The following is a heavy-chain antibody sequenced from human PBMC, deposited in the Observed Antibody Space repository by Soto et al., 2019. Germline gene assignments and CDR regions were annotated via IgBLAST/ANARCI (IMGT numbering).Heavy chain of an antibody. CDR3: AKGLTVPYYYDSSGRSTGMDV. CDR1: GFTFSSYA. J-gene: IGHJ6*02. Sequence: GGSLRLSCAASGFTFSSYAMSWVRQAPGKGLEWVSAISGSGGSTYYADSVKGRFTISRDNSKNTLYLQMNSLRAEDTAVYYCAKGLTVPYYYDSSGRSTGMDVWGQGTTVTVSS. D-gene: IGHD3-22*01. V-gene: IGHV3-23*01. CDR2: ISGSGGST.